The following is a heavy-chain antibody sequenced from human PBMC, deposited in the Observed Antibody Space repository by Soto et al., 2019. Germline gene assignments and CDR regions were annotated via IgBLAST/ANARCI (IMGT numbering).Heavy chain of an antibody. J-gene: IGHJ5*01. CDR1: GFSLSTHGVG. Sequence: QITLKESGPTLVKPTQTLTLTCTFSGFSLSTHGVGVGWIRQPAGKALEWLATIYWDDDKRYSSSLNSRLTITKHTSKNQVVLTMTNMDPVDTATYYCAHAMLYCTGGSCSTWFDSWGQGTLVTVSS. CDR3: AHAMLYCTGGSCSTWFDS. CDR2: IYWDDDK. V-gene: IGHV2-5*02. D-gene: IGHD2-15*01.